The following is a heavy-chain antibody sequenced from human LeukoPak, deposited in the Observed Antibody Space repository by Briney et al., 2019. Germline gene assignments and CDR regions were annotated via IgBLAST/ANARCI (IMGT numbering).Heavy chain of an antibody. CDR1: GYSISSGYY. CDR3: ARGGEDIVVVPAARGVAFGY. V-gene: IGHV4-38-2*02. J-gene: IGHJ4*02. Sequence: PSETLSLTCTVSGYSISSGYYWGWIRQPPGKGLEWIGGIYHSGSTYYNPSLKSRVTISVDTSKNQFSLKLSSVTAADTAVYYCARGGEDIVVVPAARGVAFGYWGQGTLVTVSS. D-gene: IGHD2-2*01. CDR2: IYHSGST.